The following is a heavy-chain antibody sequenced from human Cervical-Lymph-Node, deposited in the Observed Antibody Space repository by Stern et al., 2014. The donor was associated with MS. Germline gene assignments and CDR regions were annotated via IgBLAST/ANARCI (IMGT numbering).Heavy chain of an antibody. CDR1: GGSISSSYY. D-gene: IGHD4-11*01. CDR3: VRQVTVRSRFDY. V-gene: IGHV4-39*01. Sequence: QLQLQESGPGLVKPSETLSRTCTVSGGSISSSYYWGWIRQSSGKGLEWIGSIDDTGRTFYNPSLQSRVTISVATSNHQLSLQLSSVTAADTAVYYCVRQVTVRSRFDYWGQGTLVTVSS. CDR2: IDDTGRT. J-gene: IGHJ4*02.